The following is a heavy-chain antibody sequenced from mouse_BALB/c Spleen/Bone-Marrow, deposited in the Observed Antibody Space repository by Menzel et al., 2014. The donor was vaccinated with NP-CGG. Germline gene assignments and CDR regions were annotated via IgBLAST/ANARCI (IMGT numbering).Heavy chain of an antibody. CDR3: TTYALDY. CDR1: GYSFTSYW. CDR2: IYPGNSDT. Sequence: VQLKQSGTVLARPGASVKMSCKASGYSFTSYWMHWVKQRPGQGLEWIGAIYPGNSDTSYNQKFNDKAKLTAVTSASTAYMELSSLTNEESAVYYCTTYALDYWGQGTSVTVSS. J-gene: IGHJ4*01. V-gene: IGHV1-5*01.